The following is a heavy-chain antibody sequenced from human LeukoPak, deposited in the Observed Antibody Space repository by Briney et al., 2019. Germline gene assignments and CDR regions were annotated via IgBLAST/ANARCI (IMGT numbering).Heavy chain of an antibody. Sequence: GGSVRLSCAASGFTFSNAWMSWVRQAPGKGLEWVAVISFDGSNKKYGDSVKGRFTISRDNSKNTLYLQMNSLRTADTAVYFCAKEAQYYYDSSAYYDYWGQGTLVTVSS. CDR3: AKEAQYYYDSSAYYDY. CDR1: GFTFSNAW. V-gene: IGHV3-30*18. CDR2: ISFDGSNK. J-gene: IGHJ4*02. D-gene: IGHD3-22*01.